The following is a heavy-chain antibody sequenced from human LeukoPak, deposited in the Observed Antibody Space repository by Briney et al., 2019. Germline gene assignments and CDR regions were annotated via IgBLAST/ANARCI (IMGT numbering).Heavy chain of an antibody. J-gene: IGHJ6*03. CDR2: ISKTDNTK. D-gene: IGHD2-21*02. V-gene: IGHV3-11*01. Sequence: GGSLRLSCAASGFSFSDYYMSWIRRAPGKGLEWVSFISKTDNTKDYADSVRGRFTISRDNTKNSLYLQMNSLRIEDTAVYYCARTQDVTYYFYYMDVWGKGTTVTVSS. CDR3: ARTQDVTYYFYYMDV. CDR1: GFSFSDYY.